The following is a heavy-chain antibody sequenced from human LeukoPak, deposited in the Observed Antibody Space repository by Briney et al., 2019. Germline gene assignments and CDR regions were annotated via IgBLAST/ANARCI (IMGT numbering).Heavy chain of an antibody. CDR1: GFTFSSYA. V-gene: IGHV3-23*01. D-gene: IGHD1-26*01. Sequence: GGSLRLSCAASGFTFSSYAMSWVRQAPGKGLEWVSAISGSGGSTYYADSVKGRFTISRDNSKNTLYLRMNSLRAEDTAVYYCAKDWATVYYYYGMDVWGQGTTVTVSS. CDR2: ISGSGGST. J-gene: IGHJ6*02. CDR3: AKDWATVYYYYGMDV.